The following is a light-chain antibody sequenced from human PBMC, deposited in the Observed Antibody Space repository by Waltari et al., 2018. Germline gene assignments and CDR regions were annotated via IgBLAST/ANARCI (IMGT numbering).Light chain of an antibody. J-gene: IGLJ3*02. Sequence: QSALTQPASVSGSPGQSITISCTGTSSDVGGYNYVSWYRQHPGKAPKLMIYDVSKRPSGVSNRSTGAKSGNTAALTISGLQAEDEADYYCSSYTSSSTWVFGGGTKVTVL. V-gene: IGLV2-14*01. CDR2: DVS. CDR1: SSDVGGYNY. CDR3: SSYTSSSTWV.